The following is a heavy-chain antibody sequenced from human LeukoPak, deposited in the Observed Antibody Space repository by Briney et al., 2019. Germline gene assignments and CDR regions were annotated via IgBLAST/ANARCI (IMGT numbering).Heavy chain of an antibody. J-gene: IGHJ4*02. V-gene: IGHV1-18*04. CDR3: ARQEDGFFDY. CDR1: GYTFTAFY. CDR2: ISAYNGNT. Sequence: ASVKVSCKASGYTFTAFYMHWVRQAPGQGLEWMGWISAYNGNTNYAQKLQGRVTMTTDTSTSTAYMELRSLRSDDTAVYYCARQEDGFFDYGGKGPLVTVS.